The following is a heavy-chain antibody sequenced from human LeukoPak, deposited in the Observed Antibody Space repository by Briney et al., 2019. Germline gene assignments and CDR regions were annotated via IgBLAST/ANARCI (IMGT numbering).Heavy chain of an antibody. CDR3: ARGGALLWFGASFDY. J-gene: IGHJ4*02. CDR2: TSNDGSNK. V-gene: IGHV3-30-3*01. Sequence: GGSLRLSCAASGFTFNTYTMHWVRQAPDRGLEWVAVTSNDGSNKFYVDSVKGRFTISRDNSKNTLYLQMNSLRAEDTAVYYCARGGALLWFGASFDYWGQGTLVTVSS. CDR1: GFTFNTYT. D-gene: IGHD3-10*01.